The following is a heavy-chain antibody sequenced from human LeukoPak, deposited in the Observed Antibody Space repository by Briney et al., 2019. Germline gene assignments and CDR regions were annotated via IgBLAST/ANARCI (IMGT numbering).Heavy chain of an antibody. CDR3: ARDCYDSSGSGDYYYYYGMDV. CDR2: ISGSGGST. Sequence: GGSLRLSCAASGFTFSSYAMSWVRQAPGKGLEWVSAISGSGGSTYYADSVKGRFTISRDNSKNTLYLQMNSLRAEDTAVYYCARDCYDSSGSGDYYYYYGMDVWGQGTTVTVSS. D-gene: IGHD3-22*01. V-gene: IGHV3-23*01. J-gene: IGHJ6*02. CDR1: GFTFSSYA.